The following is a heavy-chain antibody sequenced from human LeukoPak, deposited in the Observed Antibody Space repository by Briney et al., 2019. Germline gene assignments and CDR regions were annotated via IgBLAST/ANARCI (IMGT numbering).Heavy chain of an antibody. CDR1: GFTFISYS. J-gene: IGHJ6*03. V-gene: IGHV3-48*01. CDR2: ISSSSSTI. CDR3: ARGASGYYMDV. Sequence: GGSLRLSCAASGFTFISYSMNWVRQAPGKGLEWVSYISSSSSTIYYADSVKGRFTIYRDNAKNSLYLQMNGLKAEDTAVYYCARGASGYYMDVWGKGTTVTVSS.